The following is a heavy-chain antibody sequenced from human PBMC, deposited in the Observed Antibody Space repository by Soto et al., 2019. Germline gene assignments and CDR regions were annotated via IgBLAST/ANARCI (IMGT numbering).Heavy chain of an antibody. CDR3: ASYSYGLYYFDY. J-gene: IGHJ4*02. CDR2: IYSGGST. Sequence: GGSLRLSCAASGFTVSSSDMSWVRQASGKGLEWVSVIYSGGSTYYADSVKGRFTISRDNSKNTLYLQMNSLRAEDTAVYYCASYSYGLYYFDYSGQGTLVTVSS. V-gene: IGHV3-53*01. D-gene: IGHD5-18*01. CDR1: GFTVSSSD.